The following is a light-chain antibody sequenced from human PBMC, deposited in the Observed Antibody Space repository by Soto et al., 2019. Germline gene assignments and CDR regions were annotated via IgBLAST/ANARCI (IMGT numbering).Light chain of an antibody. CDR2: GAS. CDR3: QQYGSSSFT. Sequence: EMVLTQTPGPLSLSPGARATLSCRTSPSVSSSSLAWYQQKPGQAPRLLIYGASIRATGIPDRFSGSGSGTDFTLTITSLEPEDLAVYYCQQYGSSSFTFGQGTKLEIK. J-gene: IGKJ2*01. CDR1: PSVSSSS. V-gene: IGKV3-20*01.